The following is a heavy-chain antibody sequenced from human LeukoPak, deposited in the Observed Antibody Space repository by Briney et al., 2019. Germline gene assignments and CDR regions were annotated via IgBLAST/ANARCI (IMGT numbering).Heavy chain of an antibody. Sequence: GGSLRLACAASGFTFSSYAMQWVRQAPGKGLEYVSAISSNGGSTYYANSVKGRFTISRDNSKNTLYLQMGSLRAEDMAVYYCARAPRGGCLQLPHYYFDYWGQGTLVTVSS. J-gene: IGHJ4*02. D-gene: IGHD5-24*01. CDR1: GFTFSSYA. CDR2: ISSNGGST. CDR3: ARAPRGGCLQLPHYYFDY. V-gene: IGHV3-64*01.